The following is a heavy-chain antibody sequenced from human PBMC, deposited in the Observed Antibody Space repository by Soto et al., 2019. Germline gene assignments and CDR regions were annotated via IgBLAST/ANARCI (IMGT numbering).Heavy chain of an antibody. CDR3: ARVISSVTMIASGWFDP. V-gene: IGHV1-69*06. CDR1: GYTFTSYD. CDR2: MNPIFGTA. D-gene: IGHD3-22*01. Sequence: GASVKVSCKASGYTFTSYDINWVRQATGQGLEWMGWMNPIFGTANYAQKFQGRVTITADKSTSTAYMELSSLRSEDTAVYYCARVISSVTMIASGWFDPWGQGTLVTVSS. J-gene: IGHJ5*02.